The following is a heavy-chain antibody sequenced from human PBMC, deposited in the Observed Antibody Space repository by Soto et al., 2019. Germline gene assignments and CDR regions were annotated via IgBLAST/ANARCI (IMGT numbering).Heavy chain of an antibody. CDR1: GGTFSSYA. D-gene: IGHD3-10*01. CDR2: IIPIFGTA. Sequence: QVQLVQSGAEVKKPGSSVKVSCKASGGTFSSYAISWVRQAPGQGLEWMGGIIPIFGTANYAQKFQGRVTITADESTSTAYMELSSMRYEDTAVYYCLFRSGAGRYYYYGMDVWGQGTTVTVSS. J-gene: IGHJ6*02. CDR3: LFRSGAGRYYYYGMDV. V-gene: IGHV1-69*01.